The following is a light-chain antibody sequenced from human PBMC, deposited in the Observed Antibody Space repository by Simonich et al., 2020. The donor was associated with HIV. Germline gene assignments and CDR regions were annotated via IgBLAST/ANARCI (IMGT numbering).Light chain of an antibody. V-gene: IGLV2-14*03. CDR2: DVS. Sequence: QSALTQPASVSGSPGQSIPISCTETSSDLGGYNYFSWYQQHPGKAPKLLIYDVSKRPSGVSNRFSGSKSGNTASLTISGLQAEDEADYYCSSYTSSSTWVFGGGTKLTVL. J-gene: IGLJ3*02. CDR3: SSYTSSSTWV. CDR1: SSDLGGYNY.